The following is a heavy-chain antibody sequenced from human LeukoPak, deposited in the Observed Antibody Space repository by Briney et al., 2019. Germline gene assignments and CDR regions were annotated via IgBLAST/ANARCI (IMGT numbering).Heavy chain of an antibody. CDR2: IKKGGSEK. D-gene: IGHD1-26*01. CDR3: ATEVIVRGYFVL. Sequence: PGGSLRLSCAASGFTFSSYWMNWVRQAAGKGLEWVANIKKGGSEKYYADSVKGRFTIYRDNAKKSLYLQMNSLRAEDTAVYYCATEVIVRGYFVLWGRGTLVPASS. CDR1: GFTFSSYW. J-gene: IGHJ2*01. V-gene: IGHV3-7*04.